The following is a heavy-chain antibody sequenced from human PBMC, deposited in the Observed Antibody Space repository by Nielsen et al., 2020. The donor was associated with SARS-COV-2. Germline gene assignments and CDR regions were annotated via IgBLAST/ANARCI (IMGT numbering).Heavy chain of an antibody. V-gene: IGHV1-8*01. Sequence: ASVKVSCKASGYTFTSYDINWVRQATGQGLEWMGWMNPNSGNTGYAQKFQGRVTMTTDTSTSTAYMELRSLRSDDTAVYYCARARAGGDTGDYWGQGTLVTVSS. CDR1: GYTFTSYD. CDR3: ARARAGGDTGDY. D-gene: IGHD4-17*01. CDR2: MNPNSGNT. J-gene: IGHJ4*02.